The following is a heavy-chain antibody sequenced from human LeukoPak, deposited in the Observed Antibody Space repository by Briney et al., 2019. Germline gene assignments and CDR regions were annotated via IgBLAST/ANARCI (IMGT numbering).Heavy chain of an antibody. V-gene: IGHV3-23*01. CDR2: ISGSGGST. J-gene: IGHJ4*02. Sequence: QSSETLSLTCAVSAGSISSSDWWSWVRQPPGKGLEWVSVISGSGGSTNFADSVKGRFTSSRDNSKNTLYLQMHSLRVEDTAVYYCAQGRLGYSYGAFDHWGQGTLVTVSS. CDR3: AQGRLGYSYGAFDH. CDR1: AGSISSSD. D-gene: IGHD5-18*01.